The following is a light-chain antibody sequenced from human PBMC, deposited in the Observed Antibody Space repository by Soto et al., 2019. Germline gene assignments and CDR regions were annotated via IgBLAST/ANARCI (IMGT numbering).Light chain of an antibody. CDR2: EVS. CDR3: NSYAGYNNYV. J-gene: IGLJ1*01. CDR1: SSDVGGYDY. V-gene: IGLV2-8*01. Sequence: QSVLTQPPSASGSPGQSVTISCTGSSSDVGGYDYVSWYQLHPGKAPKLMIYEVSKRPSGVPDRFSGSKSGNTASLTVSGLQAEDEADYYWNSYAGYNNYVFGTGTKVTVL.